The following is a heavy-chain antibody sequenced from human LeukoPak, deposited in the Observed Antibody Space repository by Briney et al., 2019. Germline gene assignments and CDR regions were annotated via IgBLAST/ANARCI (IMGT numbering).Heavy chain of an antibody. V-gene: IGHV3-13*01. D-gene: IGHD1-1*01. CDR3: ARDGTGTYGMDV. CDR2: IGTAGDT. J-gene: IGHJ6*02. Sequence: GGSLRLSCAASGFTFSSYDMHWVRQATGKGLEWVSAIGTAGDTYYPGSVKGRLTISRENAKNSLYLQMNSLRAGDTAVYYCARDGTGTYGMDVWGQGTTVTVSS. CDR1: GFTFSSYD.